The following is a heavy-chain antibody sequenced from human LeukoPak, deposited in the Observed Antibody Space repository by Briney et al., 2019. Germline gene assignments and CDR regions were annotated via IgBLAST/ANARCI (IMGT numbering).Heavy chain of an antibody. CDR2: ISASGGST. J-gene: IGHJ4*02. D-gene: IGHD5/OR15-5a*01. CDR1: GFTFSSYA. CDR3: GKGGPRGDLRPPGGDG. V-gene: IGHV3-23*01. Sequence: GGSLRLSCAVSGFTFSSYAMSWVRQAPGKGLEWVSGISASGGSTYYAESVKGRFTISRDNSKSTLYLQMNSLRAEDTAVYYCGKGGPRGDLRPPGGDGWGGGALVTVSS.